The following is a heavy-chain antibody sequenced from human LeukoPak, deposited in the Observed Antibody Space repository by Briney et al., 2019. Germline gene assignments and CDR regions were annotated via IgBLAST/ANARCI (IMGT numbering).Heavy chain of an antibody. CDR3: ARDRPHYYDSSEVDY. J-gene: IGHJ4*02. CDR2: INPNSGGT. V-gene: IGHV1-2*02. Sequence: ASVKVSCKASGYTFTGYYMHWVRQAPGQGLEWMGWINPNSGGTNYAQKFQGRVTMTRDTSISTAYMELSRLRSDDTAVYYCARDRPHYYDSSEVDYWGQGTLVTVSS. D-gene: IGHD3-22*01. CDR1: GYTFTGYY.